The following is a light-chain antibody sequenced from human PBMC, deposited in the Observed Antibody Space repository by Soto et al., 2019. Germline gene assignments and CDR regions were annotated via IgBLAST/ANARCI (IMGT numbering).Light chain of an antibody. J-gene: IGLJ1*01. CDR2: EVS. Sequence: QSVVTQPASLSGAPGESITISCTGTSRAVGAYDYVSWYQQHPDKAPKLIIYEVSHRPSGVSNRFSGSKSVNTATLTISGLQAEDEADYYCSSYTSSSTRVFGTGTKVTVL. CDR3: SSYTSSSTRV. V-gene: IGLV2-14*03. CDR1: SRAVGAYDY.